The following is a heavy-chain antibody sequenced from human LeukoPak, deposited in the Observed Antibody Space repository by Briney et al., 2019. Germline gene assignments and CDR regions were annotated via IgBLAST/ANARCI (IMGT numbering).Heavy chain of an antibody. CDR1: GFTFTTYW. CDR3: TSNSSSWRGYFDY. D-gene: IGHD6-13*01. CDR2: ISSSGSTI. Sequence: GGSLRLSCAASGFTFTTYWMSWVRQAPGKGLEWVSYISSSGSTIYYADSVKGRFTISRDNAKNSLYLQMNSLRAEDTAVYYCTSNSSSWRGYFDYWGQGTLVTVSS. J-gene: IGHJ4*02. V-gene: IGHV3-48*04.